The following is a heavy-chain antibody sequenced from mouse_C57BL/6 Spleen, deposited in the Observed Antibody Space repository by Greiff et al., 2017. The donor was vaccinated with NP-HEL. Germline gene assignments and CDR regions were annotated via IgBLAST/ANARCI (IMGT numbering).Heavy chain of an antibody. CDR2: IYPGDGDT. D-gene: IGHD2-4*01. V-gene: IGHV1-80*01. CDR3: AREISDYDFDY. Sequence: QVQLQQSGAELVKPGASVKISCKASGYAFSSYWMNWVKQRPGKGLEWNGQIYPGDGDTNYNGKFKGKATLTADKSSSTAYMQLSSLTSEDSAVYFCAREISDYDFDYWGQGTTLTVSS. J-gene: IGHJ2*01. CDR1: GYAFSSYW.